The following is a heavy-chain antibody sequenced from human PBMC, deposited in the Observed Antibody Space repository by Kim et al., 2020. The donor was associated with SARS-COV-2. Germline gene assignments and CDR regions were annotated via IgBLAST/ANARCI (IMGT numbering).Heavy chain of an antibody. J-gene: IGHJ5*02. V-gene: IGHV5-51*01. D-gene: IGHD6-6*01. Sequence: RYRPAFQGQVTISADKSISTAYLQWSSLKASDTAMYYCARQIAARGWFDPWGQGTLVTVSS. CDR3: ARQIAARGWFDP.